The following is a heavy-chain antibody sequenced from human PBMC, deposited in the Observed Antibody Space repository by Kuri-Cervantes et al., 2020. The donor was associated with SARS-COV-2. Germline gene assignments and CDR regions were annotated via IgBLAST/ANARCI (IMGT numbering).Heavy chain of an antibody. CDR2: ISWNSGSI. Sequence: LSLTCAASGFTFDDYAMHWVRQAPGKGLEWVSGISWNSGSIGYADSVKGRFTISRDNAKNTLYLQMNSLRAEDTAVYYCAKDPNWDYWGQGTLGTVSS. D-gene: IGHD1-1*01. CDR3: AKDPNWDY. V-gene: IGHV3-9*01. CDR1: GFTFDDYA. J-gene: IGHJ4*02.